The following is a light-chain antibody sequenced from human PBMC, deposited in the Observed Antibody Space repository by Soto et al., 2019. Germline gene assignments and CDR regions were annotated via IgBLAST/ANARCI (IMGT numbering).Light chain of an antibody. Sequence: EIVLTQSPGTLSVSPGERATLSCRASQSVSSNLAWYQQKPGQAPRLLIYGASTRATDIPARFSGSGSGTEFTLTISSLQSEDFAVYSCQQYNEWPRTFGQGTKVDIK. J-gene: IGKJ1*01. CDR1: QSVSSN. CDR3: QQYNEWPRT. CDR2: GAS. V-gene: IGKV3-15*01.